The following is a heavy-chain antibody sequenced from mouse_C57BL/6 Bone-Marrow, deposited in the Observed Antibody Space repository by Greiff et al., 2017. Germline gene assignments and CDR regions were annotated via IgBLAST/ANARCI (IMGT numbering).Heavy chain of an antibody. CDR3: ARSGYYAMDY. CDR2: IYPRSGNT. J-gene: IGHJ4*01. V-gene: IGHV1-81*01. D-gene: IGHD3-2*02. Sequence: LQESGAELARPGASVKLSCKASGYTFTSYGISWVKQRTGQGLEWIGEIYPRSGNTYYNEKFKGKATLTADKSSSTAYMELRSLTSEDSAVYFCARSGYYAMDYWGQGTSGTVSS. CDR1: GYTFTSYG.